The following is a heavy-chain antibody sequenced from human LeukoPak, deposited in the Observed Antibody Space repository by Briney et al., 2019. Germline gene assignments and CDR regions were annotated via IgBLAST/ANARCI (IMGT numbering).Heavy chain of an antibody. CDR2: MRRDGNEI. J-gene: IGHJ6*02. Sequence: GGSLRLSCSASGFTFSTYWMSWVRQAPGKGLEWVANMRRDGNEIYYLDSVRGRFTISRDNAKNSLYLQMNSLRAEDTAVYYCARVRDSSGWIRPAYYYYGMDVWGQGTTVTVSS. V-gene: IGHV3-7*01. CDR3: ARVRDSSGWIRPAYYYYGMDV. D-gene: IGHD6-19*01. CDR1: GFTFSTYW.